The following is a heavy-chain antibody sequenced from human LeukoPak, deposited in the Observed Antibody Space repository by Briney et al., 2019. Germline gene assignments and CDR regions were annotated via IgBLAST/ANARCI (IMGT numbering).Heavy chain of an antibody. V-gene: IGHV1-69*13. D-gene: IGHD1-26*01. CDR1: GGTFSSYS. CDR2: IIPIFDTA. Sequence: ASVKVSCKASGGTFSSYSISWVRQAPGQGLEWRGGIIPIFDTADYAQKFQGRVTITADESTSTAYMELSSLRSEDTAVFYCARISLGAIWGYYYGMDVWGQGTTVTVSS. CDR3: ARISLGAIWGYYYGMDV. J-gene: IGHJ6*02.